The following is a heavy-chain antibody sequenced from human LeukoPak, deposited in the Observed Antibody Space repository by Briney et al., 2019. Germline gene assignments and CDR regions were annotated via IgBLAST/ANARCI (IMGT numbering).Heavy chain of an antibody. Sequence: GVTVSLSCAGCRFIFSNYAMHRVRQAPGKGLEWVAVISYDGSNEYYGDSVKGRFTISRDNSKNTLYLQMNNLRAEDTALYYCARNRANMGNWAFDDWGQGTLVTVSS. CDR1: RFIFSNYA. D-gene: IGHD7-27*01. V-gene: IGHV3-30-3*01. CDR2: ISYDGSNE. J-gene: IGHJ4*02. CDR3: ARNRANMGNWAFDD.